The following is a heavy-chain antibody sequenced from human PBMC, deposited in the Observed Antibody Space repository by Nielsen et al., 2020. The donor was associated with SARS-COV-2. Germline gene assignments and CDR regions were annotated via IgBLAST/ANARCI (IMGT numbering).Heavy chain of an antibody. D-gene: IGHD1-1*01. Sequence: ASVKVSCKASGYTFTAYAIHWVRQDPGQRLEWMGWINSDSGNTKYSQKFRGRVTITRDTSASTAYMELSRLTSDDSVVYYCARESWSDRSFDYWGQGTLVTVSS. CDR3: ARESWSDRSFDY. V-gene: IGHV1-3*04. CDR1: GYTFTAYA. CDR2: INSDSGNT. J-gene: IGHJ4*02.